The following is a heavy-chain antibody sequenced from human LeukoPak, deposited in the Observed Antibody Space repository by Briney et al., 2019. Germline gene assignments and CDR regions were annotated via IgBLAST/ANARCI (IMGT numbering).Heavy chain of an antibody. V-gene: IGHV3-23*01. J-gene: IGHJ3*02. CDR1: GFTFSSYA. D-gene: IGHD6-19*01. Sequence: PGGSLRLSCAASGFTFSSYAMSWVRQAPGKGLEWVSAISGSGGSTYYADSVKGRFTIFRDNSKNTLYLQMNSLRAEDTAVYYCAKDRQWLVGRDAFDIWGQGTMVTVSS. CDR2: ISGSGGST. CDR3: AKDRQWLVGRDAFDI.